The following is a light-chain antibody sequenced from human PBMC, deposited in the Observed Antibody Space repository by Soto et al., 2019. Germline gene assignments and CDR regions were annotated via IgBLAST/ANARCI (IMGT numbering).Light chain of an antibody. Sequence: DIQMTQSPSSLSASVGDRVTITCRASPNINNYLNWYQQKPGKAPKLLIYAASSLQSGVPSRFSGSGSGTDFTLTISSLQPEDFATYYCQQSYSTPLTFGGGTKVEI. CDR1: PNINNY. CDR3: QQSYSTPLT. J-gene: IGKJ4*01. CDR2: AAS. V-gene: IGKV1-39*01.